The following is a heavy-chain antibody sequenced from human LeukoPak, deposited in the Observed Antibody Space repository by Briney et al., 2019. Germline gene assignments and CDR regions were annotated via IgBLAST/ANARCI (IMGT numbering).Heavy chain of an antibody. Sequence: PSETLSLTCTVSGGSISSSSYYWGWIRQPPGKGLEWIGSIYYSGSTYYNPSLKSRVTISVDTSKNQFSLKLSSVTAADTAVYYCARHSRTYNRYYYDSSGYLHHWGQGTLVTVSS. D-gene: IGHD3-22*01. CDR2: IYYSGST. V-gene: IGHV4-39*01. CDR3: ARHSRTYNRYYYDSSGYLHH. J-gene: IGHJ4*02. CDR1: GGSISSSSYY.